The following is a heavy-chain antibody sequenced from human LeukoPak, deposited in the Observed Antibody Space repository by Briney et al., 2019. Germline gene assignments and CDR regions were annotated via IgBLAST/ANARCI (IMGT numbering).Heavy chain of an antibody. CDR2: ISAYNGNT. J-gene: IGHJ5*02. D-gene: IGHD6-13*01. CDR3: ARDGIAASNNWFDP. Sequence: ASVKVSCKASGYTFTSYSISWVRQAPGQGLEWMGWISAYNGNTNYAQKLQGRVTMTTDTSTSTAYMELRSLRSDDTAVYYCARDGIAASNNWFDPWGQGTLVTVSS. CDR1: GYTFTSYS. V-gene: IGHV1-18*01.